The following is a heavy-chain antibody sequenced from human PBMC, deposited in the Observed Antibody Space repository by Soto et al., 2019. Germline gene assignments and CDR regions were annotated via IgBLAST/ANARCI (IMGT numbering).Heavy chain of an antibody. CDR1: GFTFSSYA. Sequence: GGSLRLSCAASGFTFSSYAMHWVRQAPGKGLEWVAVISYDGSNKYYADSVKGRFTISRDNSKNTLYLQMNSLRAEDTAVYYCARGRGGMDVWGQGTTVTVSS. J-gene: IGHJ6*02. CDR3: ARGRGGMDV. V-gene: IGHV3-30-3*01. CDR2: ISYDGSNK.